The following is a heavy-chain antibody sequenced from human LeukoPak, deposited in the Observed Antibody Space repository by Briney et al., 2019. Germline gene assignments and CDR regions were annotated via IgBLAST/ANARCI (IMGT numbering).Heavy chain of an antibody. CDR3: ARDNRWEPLSGALDI. D-gene: IGHD1-26*01. J-gene: IGHJ3*02. CDR2: ISYTGST. V-gene: IGHV4-59*01. CDR1: GGSISPYF. Sequence: SETLSLTCTVSGGSISPYFWAWIRQPPGKGLESIGYISYTGSTNYNASLKSRLTMSVDTSKNQVSLNLRSVTAADTAVYYCARDNRWEPLSGALDIWGQGTEVTVSS.